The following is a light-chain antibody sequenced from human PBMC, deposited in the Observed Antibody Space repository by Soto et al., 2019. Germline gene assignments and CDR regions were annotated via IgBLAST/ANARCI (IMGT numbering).Light chain of an antibody. CDR1: SSNIGSNT. Sequence: QSVLTQPPSAPGTPGQRVAISCSGSSSNIGSNTVNWYQQLPGTAPKLLIYSNNQRPSGVPDRFSASKSGTSASLAISGLQSEDEADYYCAAWDDGLNGSWVFGGGTKLTVL. V-gene: IGLV1-44*01. CDR3: AAWDDGLNGSWV. CDR2: SNN. J-gene: IGLJ3*02.